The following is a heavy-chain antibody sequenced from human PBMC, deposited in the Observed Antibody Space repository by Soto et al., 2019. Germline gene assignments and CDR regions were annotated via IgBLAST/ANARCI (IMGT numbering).Heavy chain of an antibody. Sequence: SATLSLTCAVYGGSFSGYYWSWIRQPPGKGLEWIGEINHSGSTNYNPSLKSRVTISVDTSKNQFSLKLSSVTAADTAVYYCARGRGRYCSSTSCYTDYYYYGMDVWGQGTTVTVSS. D-gene: IGHD2-2*02. J-gene: IGHJ6*02. CDR3: ARGRGRYCSSTSCYTDYYYYGMDV. CDR2: INHSGST. CDR1: GGSFSGYY. V-gene: IGHV4-34*01.